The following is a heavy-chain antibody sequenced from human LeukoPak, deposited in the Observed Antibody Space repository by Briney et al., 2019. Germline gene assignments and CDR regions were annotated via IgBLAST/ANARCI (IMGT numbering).Heavy chain of an antibody. Sequence: ALVKVSCKASGYTFTDYSMHWVRQAPGQGLEWMGWINPNSGGTNYAQKFQGRVTMTRDTSISTAYMELSRLRSDDTAVYYCAREGYSYGSWFDPWGQGTLVTVSS. CDR2: INPNSGGT. V-gene: IGHV1-2*02. CDR3: AREGYSYGSWFDP. D-gene: IGHD5-18*01. CDR1: GYTFTDYS. J-gene: IGHJ5*02.